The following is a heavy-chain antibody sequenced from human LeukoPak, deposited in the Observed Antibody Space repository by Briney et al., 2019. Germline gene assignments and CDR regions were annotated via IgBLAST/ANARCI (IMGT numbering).Heavy chain of an antibody. Sequence: ASVKVSCKASGNTFTSYGISRVRQAPGQGLEWMGWISAYNGNTNYAQKLQGRVTMTTDTSTSTAYMELRSLRSDDTAVYYCARVKSGPSYYYYGMDVWGQGTTVTVSS. CDR3: ARVKSGPSYYYYGMDV. D-gene: IGHD1-14*01. CDR2: ISAYNGNT. CDR1: GNTFTSYG. V-gene: IGHV1-18*01. J-gene: IGHJ6*02.